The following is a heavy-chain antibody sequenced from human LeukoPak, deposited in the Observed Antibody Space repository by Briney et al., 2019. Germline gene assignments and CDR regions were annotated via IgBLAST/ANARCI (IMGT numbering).Heavy chain of an antibody. V-gene: IGHV5-51*01. CDR3: ARRGCSSTSCHVDY. CDR2: IYPGDSDT. D-gene: IGHD2-2*01. CDR1: GYSFTSYW. Sequence: GESLKISCKGSGYSFTSYWIGWVGQMPGKGLEWSGIIYPGDSDTRYTPSFQGQVTISADKSISTAYLQWSSLKASETAMYYCARRGCSSTSCHVDYWGQGTLVTVSS. J-gene: IGHJ4*02.